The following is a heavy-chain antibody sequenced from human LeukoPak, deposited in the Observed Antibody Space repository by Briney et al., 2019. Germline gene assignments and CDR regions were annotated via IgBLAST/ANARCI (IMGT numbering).Heavy chain of an antibody. CDR1: GYTFTSYY. J-gene: IGHJ4*02. CDR2: INPSGGST. CDR3: ARDLIYCSSTSCYDY. D-gene: IGHD2-2*01. V-gene: IGHV1-46*01. Sequence: ASVKVSCKASGYTFTSYYMHWVRQAPGQGLEWMGIINPSGGSTSYAQKFQGRVTMTTDTSTSTAYMELRSLRSDDTAVYYCARDLIYCSSTSCYDYWGQGTLVTVSS.